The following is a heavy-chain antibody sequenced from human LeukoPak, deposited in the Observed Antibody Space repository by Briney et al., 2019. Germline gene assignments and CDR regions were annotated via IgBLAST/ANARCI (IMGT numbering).Heavy chain of an antibody. CDR3: ASLPYCSAGSCNSRDY. Sequence: GGSLRLSCAASGFTFSSYSMNWVRQAPGKGLEWVSVIYSGGSTYYADSVKGRFTISRDNAKKSLFLQMNILRAEDTAVYYCASLPYCSAGSCNSRDYWGQGTLVTVSS. V-gene: IGHV3-66*01. D-gene: IGHD2-15*01. CDR1: GFTFSSYS. CDR2: IYSGGST. J-gene: IGHJ4*02.